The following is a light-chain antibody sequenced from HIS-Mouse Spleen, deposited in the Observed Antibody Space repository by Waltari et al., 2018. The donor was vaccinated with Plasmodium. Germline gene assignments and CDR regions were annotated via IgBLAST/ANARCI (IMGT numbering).Light chain of an antibody. CDR2: WAS. Sequence: DIVMTPSPDSLAVSLCERATINCKSSQSVLYSSNNKNYLAWYQQKPGQPPKLLIYWASTRESGVPDRFSGSGSGTDFTLTISSLQAEDVAVYYCQQYYSTPYTFGQGTKLEIK. CDR1: QSVLYSSNNKNY. V-gene: IGKV4-1*01. CDR3: QQYYSTPYT. J-gene: IGKJ2*01.